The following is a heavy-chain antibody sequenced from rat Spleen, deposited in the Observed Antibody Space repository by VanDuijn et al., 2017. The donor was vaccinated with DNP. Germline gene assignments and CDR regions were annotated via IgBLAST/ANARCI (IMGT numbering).Heavy chain of an antibody. CDR1: GFNFNDYW. D-gene: IGHD4-1*01. V-gene: IGHV4-2*01. CDR2: IDKYSSTI. CDR3: ATHPIRP. Sequence: EVRLVESGGGLVQPGRSLKLSCTASGFNFNDYWMGWVRQAPGKGLVWIAEIDKYSSTIKYSPSLNGKFTISRDNAQNILYLQMDSLRSEDTATYYCATHPIRPWGQGVMVTVSS. J-gene: IGHJ2*01.